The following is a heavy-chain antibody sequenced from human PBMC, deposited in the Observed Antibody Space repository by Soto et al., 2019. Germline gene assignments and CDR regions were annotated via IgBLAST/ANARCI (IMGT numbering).Heavy chain of an antibody. D-gene: IGHD6-6*01. J-gene: IGHJ5*02. V-gene: IGHV1-2*02. CDR2: INAHSGGT. CDR3: AKDLTRQLAYWLDP. Sequence: ASVKVSCKASGFPFTGYYIHWLRQAPGQGLEWMGWINAHSGGTEYAQKFQGRVTLTRDTSIATAYLTLTSLTSDDTALYYCAKDLTRQLAYWLDPWGQGTQVTVSS. CDR1: GFPFTGYY.